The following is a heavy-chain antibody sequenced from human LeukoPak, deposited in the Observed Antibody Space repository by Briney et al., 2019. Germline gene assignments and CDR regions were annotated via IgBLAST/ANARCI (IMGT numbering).Heavy chain of an antibody. J-gene: IGHJ3*02. V-gene: IGHV1-69*11. D-gene: IGHD6-13*01. CDR3: ARDEGYSSSWYSVEYFYADDAFDI. CDR1: GGTFSSYA. CDR2: IIPILGTA. Sequence: VASVKVSCKASGGTFSSYAISWVRQAPGQGLEWMGRIIPILGTANYAQKFQGRVTITADESTSTAYMELSRLRSDDTAVYYCARDEGYSSSWYSVEYFYADDAFDIWGQGTMVTVSS.